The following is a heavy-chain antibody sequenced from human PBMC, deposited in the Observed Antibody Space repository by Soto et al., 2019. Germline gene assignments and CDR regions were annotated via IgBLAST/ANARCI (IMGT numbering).Heavy chain of an antibody. V-gene: IGHV4-31*03. CDR1: GASISSGAYY. CDR3: ARERAGDRSGYYLDY. CDR2: IYYTGST. J-gene: IGHJ4*02. Sequence: PSETLSLTCSVSGASISSGAYYWSWIRQHPGKGLEWIGYIYYTGSTYYNPSLKSRVTISIDTSKNQFSLKLNSVTAADTAVYYCARERAGDRSGYYLDYWGQGTLVTVSS. D-gene: IGHD3-22*01.